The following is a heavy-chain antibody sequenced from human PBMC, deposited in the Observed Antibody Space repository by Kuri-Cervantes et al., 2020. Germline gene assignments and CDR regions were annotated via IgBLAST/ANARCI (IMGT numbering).Heavy chain of an antibody. CDR2: IYYSGTT. V-gene: IGHV4-39*07. J-gene: IGHJ3*02. D-gene: IGHD3-22*01. CDR3: ASSMYYYYDSSGYGAFDI. CDR1: GGSISSSDYY. Sequence: SETLSLTCSVSGGSISSSDYYWGWIRQPPGKGLEWIGNIYYSGTTYYSASLKSRVTISVDTSKNQFSLKLSSVTAADTAVYYCASSMYYYYDSSGYGAFDIWGQGTMVTVSS.